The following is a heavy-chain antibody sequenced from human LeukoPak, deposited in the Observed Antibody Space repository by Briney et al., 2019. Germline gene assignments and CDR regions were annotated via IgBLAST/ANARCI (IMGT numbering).Heavy chain of an antibody. D-gene: IGHD1-14*01. Sequence: GGSLRLSCAASGLTFRDHYMDWVRQAPGKGLEWVGRSRNKANGYKAEYAASVIGRFSISRDDSDNSLFLQMNNLKSEDTAVYFCARNRPLSPFDLWGQGTLVTVSS. V-gene: IGHV3-72*01. J-gene: IGHJ4*02. CDR3: ARNRPLSPFDL. CDR1: GLTFRDHY. CDR2: SRNKANGYKA.